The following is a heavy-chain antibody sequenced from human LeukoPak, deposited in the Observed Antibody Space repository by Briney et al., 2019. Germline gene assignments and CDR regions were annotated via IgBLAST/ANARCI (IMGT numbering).Heavy chain of an antibody. D-gene: IGHD6-19*01. CDR2: ISAYNGNT. V-gene: IGHV1-18*01. Sequence: ASVKVSCKASGYTFTSYGISWVRQAPGQGLEWMGWISAYNGNTNYAQKLQGRVTMTTDTSTSTAYMELSRLRSDDTAVYYCASSDSSGWQRRYYFDYWGQGTLVTVSS. CDR1: GYTFTSYG. CDR3: ASSDSSGWQRRYYFDY. J-gene: IGHJ4*02.